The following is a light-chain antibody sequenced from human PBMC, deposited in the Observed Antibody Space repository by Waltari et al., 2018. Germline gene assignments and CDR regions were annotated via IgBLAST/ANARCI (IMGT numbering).Light chain of an antibody. Sequence: EIVMTQSPVTLSVSPGERAALSCRSSQSVRTNLAWYQQRPGQTPRLLNYGASTRAAEIPARFSGSGSGTEFTLTISSLQSEDFAVYYCQQYNDWPYTFGQGTKLEI. J-gene: IGKJ2*01. V-gene: IGKV3-15*01. CDR3: QQYNDWPYT. CDR1: QSVRTN. CDR2: GAS.